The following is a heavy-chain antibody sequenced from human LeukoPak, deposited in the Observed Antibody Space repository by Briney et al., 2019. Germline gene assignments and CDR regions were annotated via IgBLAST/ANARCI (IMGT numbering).Heavy chain of an antibody. CDR2: INPSGGST. V-gene: IGHV1-46*01. D-gene: IGHD2-21*02. J-gene: IGHJ4*02. CDR1: GYTFTSYY. Sequence: GASVKVSCKASGYTFTSYYMHWVRQAPGQGLEWMGIINPSGGSTSYAQKFQGRVTMTRDTSTSTVYMELSSLRAEDTAVYYCAKGYCGGDCYRHFDYWGQGTLVTVSS. CDR3: AKGYCGGDCYRHFDY.